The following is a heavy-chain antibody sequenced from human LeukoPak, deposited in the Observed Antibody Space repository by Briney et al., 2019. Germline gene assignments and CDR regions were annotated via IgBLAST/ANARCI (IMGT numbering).Heavy chain of an antibody. Sequence: GESLKISCKGSGYSFTSYWISWVRQMPGKGLEWMGIIYPGDSDTRYSPSFQGQVTISADKSISTAYLQWSSLKASDTAMYYCAGPDYYDSSGYYHEYFQHWGQGTLVTVSS. D-gene: IGHD3-22*01. CDR2: IYPGDSDT. V-gene: IGHV5-51*01. J-gene: IGHJ1*01. CDR3: AGPDYYDSSGYYHEYFQH. CDR1: GYSFTSYW.